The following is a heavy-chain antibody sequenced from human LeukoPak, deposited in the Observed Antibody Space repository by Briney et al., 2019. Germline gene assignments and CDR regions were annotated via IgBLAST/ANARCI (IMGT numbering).Heavy chain of an antibody. D-gene: IGHD6-13*01. V-gene: IGHV1-2*02. J-gene: IGHJ6*02. CDR1: GYTFTGYY. CDR3: ASASIAAAGTSGLLDV. Sequence: ASVKVSFKASGYTFTGYYVHWVRQAPGQGLEWMGWINPNSGGTNYAQKFQGRVTMTRDTSISTAYMELSRLRSDDTAVYYCASASIAAAGTSGLLDVWGQGTTVTVSS. CDR2: INPNSGGT.